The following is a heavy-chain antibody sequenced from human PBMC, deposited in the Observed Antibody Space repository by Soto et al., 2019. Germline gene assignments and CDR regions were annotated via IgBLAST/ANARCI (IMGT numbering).Heavy chain of an antibody. V-gene: IGHV4-59*01. CDR1: GGSISSYY. J-gene: IGHJ4*02. CDR2: IYYSGST. Sequence: PSETLSLTCTVSGGSISSYYWSWIRQPPGKGLEWIGYIYYSGSTNYNPSLKSRVTISVDTSKNQFSLKLSSVTAADTAVYYCARDSYYGSGSFDYWGQGTLVTVPQ. D-gene: IGHD3-10*01. CDR3: ARDSYYGSGSFDY.